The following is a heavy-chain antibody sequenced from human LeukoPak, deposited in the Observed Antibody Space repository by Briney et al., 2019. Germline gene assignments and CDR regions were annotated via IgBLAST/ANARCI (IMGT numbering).Heavy chain of an antibody. D-gene: IGHD6-6*01. V-gene: IGHV1-69*04. CDR2: IIPILGIA. CDR1: GGTFSSYA. CDR3: ARDRQGKSPSDY. Sequence: ASVKVSCKASGGTFSSYAISWVRQAPGQGLEWMGRIIPILGIANYAQKFQSRVTITADKSTSTAYMELSSLRSEDTAVYYCARDRQGKSPSDYWGQGTLVTVSS. J-gene: IGHJ4*02.